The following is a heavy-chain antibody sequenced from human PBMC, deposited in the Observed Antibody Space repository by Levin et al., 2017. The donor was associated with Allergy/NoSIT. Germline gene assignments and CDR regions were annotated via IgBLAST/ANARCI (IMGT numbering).Heavy chain of an antibody. V-gene: IGHV3-9*01. CDR3: AKDIWYNFWGETRREANLGMDV. D-gene: IGHD1-1*01. CDR2: ISWSSDTM. J-gene: IGHJ6*02. CDR1: GFRFDGYA. Sequence: SGGSLRLSCAASGFRFDGYAMHWVRQGPGKGLEWVAGISWSSDTMAYADSVRGRFTISRDNAKNALYLQMNGLRGEDTALYYCAKDIWYNFWGETRREANLGMDVWGQGTTVTVSS.